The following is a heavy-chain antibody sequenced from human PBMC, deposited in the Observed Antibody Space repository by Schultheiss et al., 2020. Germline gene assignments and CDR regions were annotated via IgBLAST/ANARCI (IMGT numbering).Heavy chain of an antibody. J-gene: IGHJ4*02. CDR1: GYTFSSYA. CDR3: ARFGLYYDYIWGSYRPDY. Sequence: ASVKVSCKASGYTFSSYAISWVRQAPGQGLEWMGWISAYNGNTNYAQKLQGRVTMTTDTSTSTAYMELRSLRSDDTAVYYCARFGLYYDYIWGSYRPDYWGQGTLVTVS. V-gene: IGHV1-18*01. CDR2: ISAYNGNT. D-gene: IGHD3-16*02.